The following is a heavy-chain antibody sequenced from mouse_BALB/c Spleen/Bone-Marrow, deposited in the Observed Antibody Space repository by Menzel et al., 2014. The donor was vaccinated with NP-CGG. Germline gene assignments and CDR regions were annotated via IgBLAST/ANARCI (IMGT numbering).Heavy chain of an antibody. CDR1: GFTFSTYG. CDR3: VRPYDYGTWFAY. D-gene: IGHD2-4*01. Sequence: EVQLVESGGDLVKPGGSLKLSCAASGFTFSTYGMSWVRQTPDKRLEWVAAISNGGICTYYPDTVKGRFTISRDNAKNTLYLQMSSLKSEDTAMYYCVRPYDYGTWFAYWGQGTLVTVSA. CDR2: ISNGGICT. J-gene: IGHJ3*01. V-gene: IGHV5-6*01.